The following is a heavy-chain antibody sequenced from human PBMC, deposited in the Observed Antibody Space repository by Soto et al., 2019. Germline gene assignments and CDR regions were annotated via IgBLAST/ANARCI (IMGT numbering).Heavy chain of an antibody. Sequence: QVQLQQWGAGLLKPSETLSLTCAVYGGSFSGYYWSWIRQPPGKGLEWIGEINHSGSTNYNPSLKSRVTIPVDTSKNQFSLKLSSVTAADTAVYYCARGRIRYCSSTSCYAGEYFQHWGQGTLVTVSS. V-gene: IGHV4-34*01. CDR3: ARGRIRYCSSTSCYAGEYFQH. CDR2: INHSGST. CDR1: GGSFSGYY. D-gene: IGHD2-2*01. J-gene: IGHJ1*01.